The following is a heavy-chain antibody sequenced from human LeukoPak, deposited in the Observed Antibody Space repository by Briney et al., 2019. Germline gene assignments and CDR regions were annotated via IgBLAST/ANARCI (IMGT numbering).Heavy chain of an antibody. Sequence: GGSLRLSCAASGFTFSSYAMSWVRQAPGKGLEWVSAISGSGGSTYYADSVKGRFTISRDNSKNTLYLQMNSLRAEDTAVYYCAKDRADSSGWYSGFDCWGQGTLVTVSS. CDR3: AKDRADSSGWYSGFDC. D-gene: IGHD6-19*01. V-gene: IGHV3-23*01. J-gene: IGHJ4*02. CDR1: GFTFSSYA. CDR2: ISGSGGST.